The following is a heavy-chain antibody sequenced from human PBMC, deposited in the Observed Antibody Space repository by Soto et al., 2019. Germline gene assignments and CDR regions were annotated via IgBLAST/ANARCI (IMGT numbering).Heavy chain of an antibody. V-gene: IGHV1-69*01. J-gene: IGHJ6*02. CDR2: VSPPFRTS. Sequence: QVQLVQSGAEVKKPGSSVKVSCKTSGVSFNNNGIGWVRQAPGHGLEWMGGVSPPFRTSNYARKFQGRISITAYASTVTVNMELSSLTSEDTAQYYCARVLYYGSGSYSPYGMDVWGQGTTVTVSS. CDR3: ARVLYYGSGSYSPYGMDV. CDR1: GVSFNNNG. D-gene: IGHD3-10*01.